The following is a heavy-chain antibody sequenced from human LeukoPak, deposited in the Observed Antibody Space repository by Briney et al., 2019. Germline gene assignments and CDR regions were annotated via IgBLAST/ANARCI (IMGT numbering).Heavy chain of an antibody. CDR2: FDPEDGET. CDR1: GYTLTELS. D-gene: IGHD5-24*01. V-gene: IGHV1-24*01. J-gene: IGHJ4*02. Sequence: ASVKVSCKVSGYTLTELSMHWVRQAPGKGLEWMGGFDPEDGETIYAQTFQGRVTMTEDTSTDTVYMQLSSLRSEDTAVYYCATDPRKRWLQFLFGYWGQGTLVTVSS. CDR3: ATDPRKRWLQFLFGY.